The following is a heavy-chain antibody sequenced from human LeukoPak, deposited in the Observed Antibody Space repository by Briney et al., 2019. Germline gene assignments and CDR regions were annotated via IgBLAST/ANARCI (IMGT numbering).Heavy chain of an antibody. CDR3: AKNRVAAAISYPTMDV. CDR1: GFTFSSYG. V-gene: IGHV3-30*02. J-gene: IGHJ6*03. D-gene: IGHD2-2*01. CDR2: IRYDGKHK. Sequence: GGSLRLSCAASGFTFSSYGMFWVRQAPGKGLEWVAFIRYDGKHKYYADSVKGRFTISRDNSKNTLYLQMNSLRAEDTAMYYCAKNRVAAAISYPTMDVWGKGTTVTVSS.